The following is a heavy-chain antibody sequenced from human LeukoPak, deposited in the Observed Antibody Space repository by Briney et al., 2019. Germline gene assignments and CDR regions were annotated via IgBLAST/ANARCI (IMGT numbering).Heavy chain of an antibody. CDR1: GFSFSNYW. J-gene: IGHJ4*02. Sequence: GGSLRLSCVGSGFSFSNYWMSWVRQAPGKGLEWVALTWFDGSNEDYTDSVKGRFTISRDNSKNTLYLQMNSLTAEDAAVYYCARDSRYCSGAKCYYYFDYWGQGTLVTVSS. CDR2: TWFDGSNE. D-gene: IGHD2-15*01. CDR3: ARDSRYCSGAKCYYYFDY. V-gene: IGHV3-33*08.